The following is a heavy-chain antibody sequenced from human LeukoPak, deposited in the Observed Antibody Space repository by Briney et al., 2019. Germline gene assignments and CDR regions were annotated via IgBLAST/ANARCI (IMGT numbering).Heavy chain of an antibody. CDR2: ISGSGGST. Sequence: GGSLRLSCAASGFTVSSNYMSWVRQAPGKGLEWVSAISGSGGSTYYADSVKGRFTISRDNSKNTLYLQMNSLRAEDTAAYYCAKESGSSPGYWGQGTLVTVSS. J-gene: IGHJ4*02. D-gene: IGHD6-13*01. CDR1: GFTVSSNY. CDR3: AKESGSSPGY. V-gene: IGHV3-23*01.